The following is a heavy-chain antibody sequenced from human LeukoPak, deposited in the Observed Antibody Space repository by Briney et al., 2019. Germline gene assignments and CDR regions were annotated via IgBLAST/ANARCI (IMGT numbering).Heavy chain of an antibody. J-gene: IGHJ4*02. CDR3: ARDSLAVRRFDY. Sequence: PSETLSLTCTVSAGSVNSGSYYWGWIRQPPGKGLEWIGSIYYSGTTYYNPSLRSRVTISLDTSKNQFSLKVSSVIAADTAVYYCARDSLAVRRFDYWGQGFLVTVSS. D-gene: IGHD6-6*01. CDR1: AGSVNSGSYY. V-gene: IGHV4-39*07. CDR2: IYYSGTT.